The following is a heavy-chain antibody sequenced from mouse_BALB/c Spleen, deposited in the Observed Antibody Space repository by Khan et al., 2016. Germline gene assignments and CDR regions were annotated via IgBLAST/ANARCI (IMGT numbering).Heavy chain of an antibody. CDR1: GDFITSGY. CDR3: AKYGTRENAMDY. V-gene: IGHV3-8*02. D-gene: IGHD1-1*01. J-gene: IGHJ4*01. CDR2: ISYTGIT. Sequence: EVKLEESGPSLVKPSQTLSLTCSVSGDFITSGYWNWIRKFPGNNLEYMGYISYTGITYYNPSLKSRISIPRDTSKNQYYLQLNSVTTEDTATYYCAKYGTRENAMDYWGQGTSVTVSS.